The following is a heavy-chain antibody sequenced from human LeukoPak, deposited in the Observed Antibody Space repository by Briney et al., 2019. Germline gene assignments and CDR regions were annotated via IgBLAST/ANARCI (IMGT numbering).Heavy chain of an antibody. J-gene: IGHJ4*02. CDR1: GFTFSSYA. D-gene: IGHD5-12*01. CDR3: AKGHSGYDYFDY. Sequence: GGSLRLSCAASGFTFSSYAMHWVRQAPGKGLEWVAVISYDGSNKYYADSVKGRFTISRDNSKNTLYLQMNSLRAEDTAVYYCAKGHSGYDYFDYWGQGTLVTVSS. CDR2: ISYDGSNK. V-gene: IGHV3-30-3*01.